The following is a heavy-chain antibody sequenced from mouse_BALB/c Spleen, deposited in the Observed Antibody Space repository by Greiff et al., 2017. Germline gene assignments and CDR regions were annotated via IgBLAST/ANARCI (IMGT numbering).Heavy chain of an antibody. CDR3: ARYPYGREGFDY. CDR2: IEPSDSYT. CDR1: GYTFTSYW. D-gene: IGHD1-1*01. V-gene: IGHV1-69*02. J-gene: IGHJ2*01. Sequence: VQLQQPGAELVKPGASVKLSCKASGYTFTSYWMHWVKQRPGQGLEWIGEIEPSDSYTNYNQKFKGKATLTVDKSSSTAYMQLSSLTSEDSAVYYCARYPYGREGFDYWGQGTTLTVSS.